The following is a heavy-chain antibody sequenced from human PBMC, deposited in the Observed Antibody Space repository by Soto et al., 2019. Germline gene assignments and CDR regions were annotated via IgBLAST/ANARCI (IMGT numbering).Heavy chain of an antibody. J-gene: IGHJ6*02. D-gene: IGHD4-17*01. CDR2: IYHSGST. V-gene: IGHV4-30-2*01. CDR3: ARAHYGDYGYGMDV. CDR1: GGSISSGGYS. Sequence: QLQLQESGSGLVKPSQTLSLTCAVSGGSISSGGYSWSWIRQPPGKGLEWIGYIYHSGSTYYNPPLKSRVTISVDTSKNQFSLQLSSVTAADTAVYYCARAHYGDYGYGMDVWGQGTTVTVSS.